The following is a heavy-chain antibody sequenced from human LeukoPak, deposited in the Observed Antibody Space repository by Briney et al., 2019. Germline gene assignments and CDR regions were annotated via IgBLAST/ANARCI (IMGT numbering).Heavy chain of an antibody. CDR1: GFTFSSYL. V-gene: IGHV3-74*01. Sequence: GGSLRLSCAASGFTFSSYLMHWVRQAPGKGLVWVSRINSDGSSTSYADSVKGRFTISRDNAKNTLYLQMNSLRAEDTVVYYCAREYVRLSGIKDYWGQGTLVTVSS. CDR2: INSDGSST. J-gene: IGHJ4*02. D-gene: IGHD1-26*01. CDR3: AREYVRLSGIKDY.